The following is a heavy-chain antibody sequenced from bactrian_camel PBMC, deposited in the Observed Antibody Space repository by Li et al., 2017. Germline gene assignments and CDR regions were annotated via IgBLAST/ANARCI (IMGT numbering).Heavy chain of an antibody. CDR3: AADALLPRCVPSGPYNY. J-gene: IGHJ4*01. CDR1: GYTYSTHC. V-gene: IGHV3S42*01. D-gene: IGHD3*01. Sequence: DVQLVESGGGSVQAGGSLRLSCVASGYTYSTHCMSWLRQAAGQEREWVAAIDSDDWESYADSVKGRFRISKDNAKNTLYLQMNSLKPEDTAMYYCAADALLPRCVPSGPYNYWGQGTQVTVS. CDR2: IDSDDWE.